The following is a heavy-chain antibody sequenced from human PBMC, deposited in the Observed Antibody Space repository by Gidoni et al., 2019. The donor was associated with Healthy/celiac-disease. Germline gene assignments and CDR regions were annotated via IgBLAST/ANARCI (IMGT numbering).Heavy chain of an antibody. J-gene: IGHJ4*02. D-gene: IGHD2-15*01. CDR1: GLTFSSYS. CDR3: AREGADIVVVVAATPFDY. CDR2: ISGSRSTI. V-gene: IGHV3-48*04. Sequence: EVQLVESGRGLVQPGGSLRLSCAAPGLTFSSYSLNWFRQAPGKGLGWFSYISGSRSTIDYADSVKGQFTIARDNAENSLYLQMNSLRTENTAVYDCAREGADIVVVVAATPFDYWGQGTLVTVSS.